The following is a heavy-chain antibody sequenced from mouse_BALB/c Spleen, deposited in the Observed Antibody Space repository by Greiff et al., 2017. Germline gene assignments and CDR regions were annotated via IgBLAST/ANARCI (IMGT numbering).Heavy chain of an antibody. CDR1: GFTFSSFG. Sequence: EVKVVESGGGLVQPGGSRKLSCAASGFTFSSFGMHWVRQAPEKGLEWVAYISSGSSTIYYADTVKGRFTISRDNPKNTLFLQMTSLRSEDTAMYYCARYRTVAMDYWGQGTSVTVSS. CDR2: ISSGSSTI. D-gene: IGHD2-14*01. V-gene: IGHV5-17*02. J-gene: IGHJ4*01. CDR3: ARYRTVAMDY.